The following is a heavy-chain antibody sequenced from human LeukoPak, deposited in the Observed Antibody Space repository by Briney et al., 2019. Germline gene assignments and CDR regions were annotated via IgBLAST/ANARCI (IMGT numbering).Heavy chain of an antibody. Sequence: SETLSLTCTVSGGSISSYYWSWIRQPPGKGLEWIGYIYYSGSTNYNPSLKSRVTISVDTSKNQFSLMLSSVTAADTAVYYCANYGSGTYRFDPWGQGTLVTVSS. CDR1: GGSISSYY. V-gene: IGHV4-59*12. CDR3: ANYGSGTYRFDP. D-gene: IGHD3-10*01. CDR2: IYYSGST. J-gene: IGHJ5*02.